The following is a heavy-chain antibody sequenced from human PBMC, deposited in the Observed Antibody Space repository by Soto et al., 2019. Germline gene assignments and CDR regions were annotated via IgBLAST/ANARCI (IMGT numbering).Heavy chain of an antibody. D-gene: IGHD3-9*01. V-gene: IGHV1-69*13. J-gene: IGHJ6*02. CDR2: IIPIFGTA. CDR1: GGTFSSYA. CDR3: ARVVPLNYYGMDV. Sequence: SVKVSCKASGGTFSSYAISLVRQAPGQGLEWMGGIIPIFGTANYAQKFQGRVTITADESTSTAYMELSSLRSEDTAVYYCARVVPLNYYGMDVWGQGTTVTVSS.